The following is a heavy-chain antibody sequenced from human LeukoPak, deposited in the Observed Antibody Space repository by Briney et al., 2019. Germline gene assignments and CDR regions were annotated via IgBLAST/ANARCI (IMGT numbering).Heavy chain of an antibody. V-gene: IGHV4-34*01. CDR2: INHSGST. D-gene: IGHD3-3*01. Sequence: SETLSLTCAVYGGSLSGYYWGWIRQPPGKGLEWIGEINHSGSTNYNPSLKSRVTISVDTSKNQFSLKLSSVTAADTAVYYCARTHTMFGVVRRNWFDPWGQGTLVTVSS. CDR1: GGSLSGYY. CDR3: ARTHTMFGVVRRNWFDP. J-gene: IGHJ5*02.